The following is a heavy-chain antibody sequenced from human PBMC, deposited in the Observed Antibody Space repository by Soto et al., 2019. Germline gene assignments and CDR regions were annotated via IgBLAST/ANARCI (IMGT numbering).Heavy chain of an antibody. J-gene: IGHJ5*02. D-gene: IGHD2-2*01. Sequence: QVQLVQSGAEVKEPGASVKVSCKASGYTFTGYYIHWVRQAPGQGLEWMGWINPNSGDTSSAQKCQGRVSITRDTSISTAYMELSRLRSDDTAVYYCARVPCITTTCSPLNWFDPWGQGTLVTVSS. CDR2: INPNSGDT. V-gene: IGHV1-2*02. CDR1: GYTFTGYY. CDR3: ARVPCITTTCSPLNWFDP.